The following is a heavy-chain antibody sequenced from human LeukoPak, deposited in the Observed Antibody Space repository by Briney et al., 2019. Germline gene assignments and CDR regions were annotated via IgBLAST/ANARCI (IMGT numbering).Heavy chain of an antibody. Sequence: GGSLRLSCAASGFTFSSYAMSWVRLAPGKGLEWVSAISGSGGSTYYADSVKGRFTISRDNSKNTLYLQMNSLRAEDTAVYYCASYDSSGYYYRRLPYYFDYWGQGTLVTVSS. V-gene: IGHV3-23*01. D-gene: IGHD3-22*01. CDR1: GFTFSSYA. CDR2: ISGSGGST. J-gene: IGHJ4*02. CDR3: ASYDSSGYYYRRLPYYFDY.